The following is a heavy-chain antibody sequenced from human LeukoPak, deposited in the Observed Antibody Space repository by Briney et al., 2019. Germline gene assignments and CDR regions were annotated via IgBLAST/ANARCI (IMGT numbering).Heavy chain of an antibody. J-gene: IGHJ6*03. CDR2: ITNGGGNK. CDR1: GFTFNDYG. V-gene: IGHV3-30*02. CDR3: ARVGDYYYYYMDV. Sequence: GGSLRLSCAASGFTFNDYGMHWVRQAPGKGLEWVAYITNGGGNKYYVDSVKGRFTISRDNSKNTLYLQMNSLRAEDTAVYYCARVGDYYYYYMDVWGKGTTVTVSS. D-gene: IGHD3-16*01.